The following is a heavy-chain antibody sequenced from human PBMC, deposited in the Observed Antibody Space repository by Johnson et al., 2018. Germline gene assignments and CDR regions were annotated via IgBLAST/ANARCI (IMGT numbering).Heavy chain of an antibody. V-gene: IGHV3-30*03. CDR2: VSYDGISK. Sequence: QVQLVASGGGVVQPGRSLRLSCVASGFNFTTFGMHWVRQAPGKGLQWVAVVSYDGISKFYADSVKGRFTISRDNSKSTLFLQMNRLRAEDTAVYFCVVGDTFLSSPYYFDFWGQGTLVTVSS. J-gene: IGHJ4*02. D-gene: IGHD3-3*01. CDR1: GFNFTTFG. CDR3: VVGDTFLSSPYYFDF.